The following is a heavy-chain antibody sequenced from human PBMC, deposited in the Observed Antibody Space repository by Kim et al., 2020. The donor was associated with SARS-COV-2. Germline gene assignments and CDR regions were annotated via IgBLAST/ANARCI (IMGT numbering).Heavy chain of an antibody. Sequence: YDPSLKSRVTMSVDTSKNQFSLKLTSVTAADTAVYYCARGGGTARSFDYWGQGTLVIVSS. V-gene: IGHV4-4*07. CDR3: ARGGGTARSFDY. D-gene: IGHD1-7*01. J-gene: IGHJ4*02.